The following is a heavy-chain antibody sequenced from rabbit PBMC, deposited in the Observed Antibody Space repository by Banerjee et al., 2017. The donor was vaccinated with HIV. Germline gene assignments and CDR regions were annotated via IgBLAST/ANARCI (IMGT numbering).Heavy chain of an antibody. CDR1: GFSFSNGYY. D-gene: IGHD4-1*01. J-gene: IGHJ4*01. CDR2: INTVFGGTV. Sequence: QEQLEESGGGLVQPEGSLTLTCTASGFSFSNGYYMCWVRQAPGKGLEWIACINTVFGGTVYYTSGTGRLISINTSSSTMATQLITLPAAAEAASFCSTPDISSDWGWNLWGQGTLVTVS. CDR3: STPDISSDWGWNL. V-gene: IGHV1S45*01.